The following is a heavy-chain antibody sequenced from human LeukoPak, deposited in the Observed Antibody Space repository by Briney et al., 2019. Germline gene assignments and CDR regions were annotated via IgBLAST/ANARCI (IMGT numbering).Heavy chain of an antibody. CDR2: ISSSSSYI. D-gene: IGHD2-2*01. Sequence: GGSLRLSCAASGFTFSSYWMSWVRQAPGKGLEWVSSISSSSSYIYYADSVKGRFTISRDNAKNSLYLQMNSLRAEDTAVYYCARDPPFIVPPFDPWGQGTLVTVSS. V-gene: IGHV3-21*01. J-gene: IGHJ5*02. CDR3: ARDPPFIVPPFDP. CDR1: GFTFSSYW.